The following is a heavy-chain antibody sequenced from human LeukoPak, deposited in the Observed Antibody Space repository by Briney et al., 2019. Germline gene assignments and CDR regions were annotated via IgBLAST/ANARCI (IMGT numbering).Heavy chain of an antibody. Sequence: PGGSLRLSCAASGFTFSRNAMNWVRQAPGKGLERVSFISSSSNYMSYADSVKGRFTISRDNAKNSLYLQMNSLRAEDTAVYYCARPLDSSNNYFDYWGQGTLVTVSA. CDR3: ARPLDSSNNYFDY. CDR2: ISSSSNYM. V-gene: IGHV3-21*01. CDR1: GFTFSRNA. D-gene: IGHD6-13*01. J-gene: IGHJ4*02.